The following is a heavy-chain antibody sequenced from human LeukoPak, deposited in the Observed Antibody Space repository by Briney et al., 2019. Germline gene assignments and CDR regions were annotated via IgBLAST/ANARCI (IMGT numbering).Heavy chain of an antibody. CDR2: MNPNVGGA. CDR1: GHTFTGYY. CDR3: VRGPLAARPFDY. D-gene: IGHD6-6*01. J-gene: IGHJ4*02. V-gene: IGHV1-2*02. Sequence: GASVKVSCKASGHTFTGYYVYWVRQAPGQGLEWMGWMNPNVGGANFPQKFQGRVTVTSDPAISAAYMELRRLRSDDTAVYYCVRGPLAARPFDYWGQGTLVTVSS.